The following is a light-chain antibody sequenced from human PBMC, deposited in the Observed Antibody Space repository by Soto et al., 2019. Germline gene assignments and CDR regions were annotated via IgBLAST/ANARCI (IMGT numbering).Light chain of an antibody. Sequence: KQTPGTQSLSVGAVATLSCCTHQSITTNYLAWYQQRPGQAPRLLIYGASSRATGIPDRFSGSGSGTDFTLTISRLVPEDFAVYYCQQYGSSPRTTTFGQGTRLEIK. CDR2: GAS. CDR1: QSITTNY. J-gene: IGKJ5*01. V-gene: IGKV3-20*01. CDR3: QQYGSSPRTTT.